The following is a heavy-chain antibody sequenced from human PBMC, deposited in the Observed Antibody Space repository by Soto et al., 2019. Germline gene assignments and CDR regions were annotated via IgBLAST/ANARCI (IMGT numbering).Heavy chain of an antibody. Sequence: QVQLQESGPGLVKPSQTLSLTCTVSGGSISSGDYYWSWIRQPPGKGLEWIGYIYYSGSTYYNPSLKSRVTIAVDTSNNQFSLKLGSVTAADTAVYYCARVGFGELLAHGMDVWGQGTTVTVSS. J-gene: IGHJ6*02. D-gene: IGHD3-10*01. V-gene: IGHV4-30-4*01. CDR3: ARVGFGELLAHGMDV. CDR1: GGSISSGDYY. CDR2: IYYSGST.